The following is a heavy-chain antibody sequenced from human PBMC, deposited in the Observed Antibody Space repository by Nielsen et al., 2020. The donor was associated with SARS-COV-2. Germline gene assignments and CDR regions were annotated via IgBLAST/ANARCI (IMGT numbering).Heavy chain of an antibody. CDR1: GFTFSMYA. V-gene: IGHV3-23*01. J-gene: IGHJ5*01. Sequence: GESLKISCTASGFTFSMYAMSWVRQAPGKGLEWVSLISASGGNTYYAGSVKGRFTVSRDNSKHTLYLQMNSLRAEDTAVYYCAKQGSHSVVGWQNWSNSWGQGTLVTVSP. CDR2: ISASGGNT. D-gene: IGHD1-26*01. CDR3: AKQGSHSVVGWQNWSNS.